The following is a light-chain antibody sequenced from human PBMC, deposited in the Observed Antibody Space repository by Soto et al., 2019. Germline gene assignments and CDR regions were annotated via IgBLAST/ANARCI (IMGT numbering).Light chain of an antibody. Sequence: DIPMTQSPSSLSASVGDRVTITCRASQGISNFLAWYQQKPGKVPKLLIYAASTFQSGVPSRFSGSGSGTDFTLTITSLQPEDVATYYCQEYNSAPWTFGQGTKVEIK. V-gene: IGKV1-27*01. CDR2: AAS. CDR3: QEYNSAPWT. CDR1: QGISNF. J-gene: IGKJ1*01.